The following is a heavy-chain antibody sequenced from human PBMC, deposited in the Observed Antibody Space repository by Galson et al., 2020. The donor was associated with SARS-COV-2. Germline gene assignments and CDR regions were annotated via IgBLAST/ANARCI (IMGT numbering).Heavy chain of an antibody. CDR3: ASDYGYNFVPYY. CDR1: EFDFSIYW. D-gene: IGHD1-1*01. V-gene: IGHV3-7*03. J-gene: IGHJ4*02. CDR2: INQLGGQK. Sequence: GESLKISCTTSEFDFSIYWMTWVRQAPGKGLEWVANINQLGGQKYSVDSVKGRFTISRDNAKNSLYLQMNSLRAEDTAVYYCASDYGYNFVPYYWGQGTLVTVSS.